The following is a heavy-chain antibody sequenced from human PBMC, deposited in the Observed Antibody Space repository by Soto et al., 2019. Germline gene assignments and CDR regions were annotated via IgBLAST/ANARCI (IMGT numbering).Heavy chain of an antibody. CDR1: GDSISSGSAY. CDR2: FYYSGSA. Sequence: SETLSLTCTVSGDSISSGSAYWGWVRQPPGKGLEWIGSFYYSGSANYNPSLKSRVTISVDNSKNQFSLNLNSVTAADTAVYYCARYNAASGTYYFAYWGQGTLVTVSS. J-gene: IGHJ4*02. CDR3: ARYNAASGTYYFAY. V-gene: IGHV4-39*07. D-gene: IGHD6-13*01.